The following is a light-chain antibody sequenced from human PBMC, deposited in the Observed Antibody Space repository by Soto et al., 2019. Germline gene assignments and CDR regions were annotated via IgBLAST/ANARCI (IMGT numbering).Light chain of an antibody. J-gene: IGLJ1*01. CDR1: SSDVWSYNL. Sequence: QSALTQPASVSGSPGQSITISCTGTSSDVWSYNLVSWYQQHPGKAPKLMIYEGSKRPSGVSNRFSGSKSGNTASLTISGFQAEDEADYYCCSYAGSSTFYVFGTGTKVT. CDR3: CSYAGSSTFYV. V-gene: IGLV2-23*01. CDR2: EGS.